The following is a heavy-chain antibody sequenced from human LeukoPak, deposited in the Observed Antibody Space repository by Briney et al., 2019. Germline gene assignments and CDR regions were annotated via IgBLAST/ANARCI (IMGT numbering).Heavy chain of an antibody. Sequence: ASVKVSCKASGYTFTGYYMHWVRQAPGQGLEWMGWINPNSGGTNYAQKFQGRVTMTRDTSISTAYMELSRQRSDDTAVYYCARDVFVGYSILPAHDYWGQGNMVTVSA. V-gene: IGHV1-2*02. J-gene: IGHJ4*02. D-gene: IGHD5-12*01. CDR1: GYTFTGYY. CDR3: ARDVFVGYSILPAHDY. CDR2: INPNSGGT.